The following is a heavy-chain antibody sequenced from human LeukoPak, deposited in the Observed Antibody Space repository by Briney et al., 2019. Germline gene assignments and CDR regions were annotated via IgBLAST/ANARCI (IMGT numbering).Heavy chain of an antibody. CDR2: ISYDGSNK. J-gene: IGHJ4*02. D-gene: IGHD3-9*01. V-gene: IGHV3-30*18. CDR1: GFTFSSYG. Sequence: PGGSLRLSCAASGFTFSSYGMHWVRQAPGKGLEWVAVISYDGSNKYYADSVKGRFTISRDNSKNTLYLQMNSLRAEDTAVYYCAKDGILTGHRGLYYFDYWGQGTLVTVSS. CDR3: AKDGILTGHRGLYYFDY.